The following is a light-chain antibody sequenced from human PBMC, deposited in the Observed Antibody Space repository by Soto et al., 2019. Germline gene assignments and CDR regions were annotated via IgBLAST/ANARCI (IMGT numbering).Light chain of an antibody. Sequence: DIQMNQSPSTLSASVGDRVTITCRASQSISSWLAWYQQKPGKAPKLLIYDASSLESGVPSRFSGSGSGTEFTLTITSLQPDDFATYCCQQYNSYPWTFGQGTKVDIK. CDR2: DAS. V-gene: IGKV1-5*01. CDR3: QQYNSYPWT. J-gene: IGKJ1*01. CDR1: QSISSW.